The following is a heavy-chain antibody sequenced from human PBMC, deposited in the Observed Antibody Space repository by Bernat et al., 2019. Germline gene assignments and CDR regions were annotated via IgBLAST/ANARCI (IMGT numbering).Heavy chain of an antibody. CDR3: TARSCGGACCQSYSDAFDV. CDR2: IKSKTNDGTI. D-gene: IGHD2-21*02. CDR1: GFSFNNAR. J-gene: IGHJ3*01. V-gene: IGHV3-15*07. Sequence: EVQLVESGGGLVKPGGSLRLSCAASGFSFNNARMNWVRQAPGKGLEWVGRIKSKTNDGTIDYAAPVRGRSTISRDDSKNTLYLQMNSLKTEDTAIYYCTARSCGGACCQSYSDAFDVWGQGTMVTVSS.